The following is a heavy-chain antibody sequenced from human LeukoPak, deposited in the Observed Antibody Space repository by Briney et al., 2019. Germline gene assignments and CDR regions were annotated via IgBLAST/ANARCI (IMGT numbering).Heavy chain of an antibody. D-gene: IGHD1-26*01. V-gene: IGHV1-18*01. J-gene: IGHJ2*01. Sequence: ASVKVSCKASGYTFTSYGISWVRQAPGQGLEWMRWISAYNGNTNYAQKLQGRVTMTTDTSTSTAYMELRSLRSDDTAVYYCARDRGGYGLYWYFDLWGRGTLVTVSS. CDR1: GYTFTSYG. CDR2: ISAYNGNT. CDR3: ARDRGGYGLYWYFDL.